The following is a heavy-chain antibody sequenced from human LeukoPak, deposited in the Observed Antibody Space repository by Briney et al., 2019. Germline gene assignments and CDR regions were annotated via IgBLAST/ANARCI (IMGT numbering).Heavy chain of an antibody. CDR2: ISGSGGST. CDR3: AKGHTSGWYEAAFSY. V-gene: IGHV3-23*01. Sequence: HPGGSLRLSCAASGFTFSSYGMSWVRQAPGKGLEWVSAISGSGGSTYYADSVKGRFTISRDNSKNTLYLQMNSLRAEDTAVYYCAKGHTSGWYEAAFSYWGRGTLVTVSS. D-gene: IGHD6-19*01. J-gene: IGHJ4*02. CDR1: GFTFSSYG.